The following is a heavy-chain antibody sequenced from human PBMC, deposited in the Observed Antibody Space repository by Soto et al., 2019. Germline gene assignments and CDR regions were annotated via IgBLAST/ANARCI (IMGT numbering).Heavy chain of an antibody. CDR1: GFTFSIYY. CDR3: ARDRGYCSGGTCYSVLDY. Sequence: EVQLVESGGGLVQPGRSLRLSCAASGFTFSIYYMNWVRLAPGKGLEWVADIKQDGSEEYYVDSVKGRFTISRDNSKNSLYLQMNSLRDEDTAVYFCARDRGYCSGGTCYSVLDYWGQGTLVTVSS. V-gene: IGHV3-7*01. CDR2: IKQDGSEE. J-gene: IGHJ4*02. D-gene: IGHD2-15*01.